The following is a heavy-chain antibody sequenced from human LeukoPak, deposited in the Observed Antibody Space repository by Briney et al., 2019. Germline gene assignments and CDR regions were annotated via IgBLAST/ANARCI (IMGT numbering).Heavy chain of an antibody. V-gene: IGHV1-2*02. D-gene: IGHD7-27*01. CDR3: ARETGEGAPYNWFDP. CDR1: GYTFTGYY. Sequence: ASVKVSCKASGYTFTGYYMHWVRQAPGQGLEWMGWINPNSGGTNYAQKFQGRVTMTRDTSISTAYMELSRLRSDDTAVYYCARETGEGAPYNWFDPWGQGTLVTVSS. J-gene: IGHJ5*02. CDR2: INPNSGGT.